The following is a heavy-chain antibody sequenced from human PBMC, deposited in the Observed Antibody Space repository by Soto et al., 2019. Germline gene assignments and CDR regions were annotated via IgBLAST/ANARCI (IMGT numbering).Heavy chain of an antibody. V-gene: IGHV3-33*01. Sequence: ESGGGVVQPGRSLRLSCAASGFTFSSYGMHWVRQAPGKGLEWVAVIWYDGSNKYYADSVKGRFTISRDNSKNTLYLQMNSLRAEDTAVYYCARAGSRLWFGELYYFDYWGQGTLVTVSS. CDR3: ARAGSRLWFGELYYFDY. CDR2: IWYDGSNK. J-gene: IGHJ4*02. CDR1: GFTFSSYG. D-gene: IGHD3-10*01.